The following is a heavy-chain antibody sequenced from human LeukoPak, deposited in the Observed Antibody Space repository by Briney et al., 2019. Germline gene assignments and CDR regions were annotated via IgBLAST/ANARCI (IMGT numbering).Heavy chain of an antibody. Sequence: GASVKVSCKASGYTFTGYYMHWVRQAPGQGLEWMGGIIPIFGTANYAQKFQGRVTITTDESTSTAYMELSSLRSEDTAVYYCASGLGELGFDYWGQGTLVTVSS. J-gene: IGHJ4*02. CDR3: ASGLGELGFDY. D-gene: IGHD3-10*01. CDR2: IIPIFGTA. V-gene: IGHV1-69*05. CDR1: GYTFTGYY.